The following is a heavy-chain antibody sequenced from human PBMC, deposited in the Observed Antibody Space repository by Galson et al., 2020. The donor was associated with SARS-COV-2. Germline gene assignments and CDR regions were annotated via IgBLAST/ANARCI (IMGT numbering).Heavy chain of an antibody. D-gene: IGHD2-8*01. V-gene: IGHV3-30*04. Sequence: GESLKISCAASGLTSSDYPMHWVRQAPGKGLEWVALISYDGTDTYYADSVQGRFTISRDNSINTLYLQMNSLRAEDTAVYYCSRDRLLMVLYYFDFWGPGTLVTVSS. CDR1: GLTSSDYP. J-gene: IGHJ4*02. CDR2: ISYDGTDT. CDR3: SRDRLLMVLYYFDF.